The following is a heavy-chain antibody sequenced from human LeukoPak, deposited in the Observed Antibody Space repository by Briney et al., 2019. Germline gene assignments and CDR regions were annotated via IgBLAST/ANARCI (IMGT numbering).Heavy chain of an antibody. V-gene: IGHV4-30-2*01. CDR3: ASRVVPAAMWMGWFDP. J-gene: IGHJ5*02. CDR1: GGSISSGGYS. Sequence: PSETLSLTCAVSGGSISSGGYSWSWIRQPPGKGLEWIGYIYHSGSTYYNPSLKSRVTISVDRSKNQFSLKLSSVTAADTAVYYCASRVVPAAMWMGWFDPWGQETLVTVSS. D-gene: IGHD2-2*01. CDR2: IYHSGST.